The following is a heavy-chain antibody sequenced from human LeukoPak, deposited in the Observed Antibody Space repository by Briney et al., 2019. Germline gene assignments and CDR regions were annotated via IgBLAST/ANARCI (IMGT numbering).Heavy chain of an antibody. J-gene: IGHJ4*02. Sequence: GGSLRLSCAASGFTFSSYAMSWVRQAPWKGLEWVSAISGSGGSTYYADSVKGRFTISRDNSKNTLYLQMNSLRAEDTAVYYCAKGARKSDSSSWVFDYWGQGTLVTVSS. CDR1: GFTFSSYA. CDR2: ISGSGGST. V-gene: IGHV3-23*01. D-gene: IGHD6-6*01. CDR3: AKGARKSDSSSWVFDY.